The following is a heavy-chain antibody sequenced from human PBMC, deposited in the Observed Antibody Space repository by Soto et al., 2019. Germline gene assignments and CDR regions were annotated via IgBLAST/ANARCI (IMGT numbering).Heavy chain of an antibody. CDR2: IIPIFGTA. D-gene: IGHD6-13*01. Sequence: VQLVQSGAEVKKSGSSVKVSCKASGGTFSSYAISWVRQAPGQGLEWMGGIIPIFGTANYAQKFQGRVTITADESTSTAYMELSSLRSEDTAVYYCARVIAAAGIDYYYYGMDVWGQGTTVTVSS. CDR3: ARVIAAAGIDYYYYGMDV. J-gene: IGHJ6*02. V-gene: IGHV1-69*01. CDR1: GGTFSSYA.